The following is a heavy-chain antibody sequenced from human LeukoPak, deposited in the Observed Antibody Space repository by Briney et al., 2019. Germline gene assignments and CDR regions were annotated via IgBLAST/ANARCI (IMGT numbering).Heavy chain of an antibody. CDR2: IYYNGNT. D-gene: IGHD1-26*01. CDR1: GGSINTYY. Sequence: SETLSLTCTVSGGSINTYYWSWIRRPPGKGLEWIGYIYYNGNTNYSPSLKSRVTMSVDTSKNLFSLKVSSVTAADTAVYYCARGRSNYYGMDVRGQGTTVTVSS. V-gene: IGHV4-59*01. J-gene: IGHJ6*02. CDR3: ARGRSNYYGMDV.